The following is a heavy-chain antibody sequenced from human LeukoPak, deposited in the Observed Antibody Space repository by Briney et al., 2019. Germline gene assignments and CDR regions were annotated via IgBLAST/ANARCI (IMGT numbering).Heavy chain of an antibody. CDR1: GYIFTDHH. J-gene: IGHJ4*02. D-gene: IGHD5-18*01. V-gene: IGHV1-2*02. CDR2: FNPNNGGT. CDR3: ARGGSDTYGLF. Sequence: ASVKVSCKASGYIFTDHHLHWVRQAPGQGLEWMGWFNPNNGGTNYAQKFQDRVTMTRDTSSTTAYMEMNRLRSEDTAVYYCARGGSDTYGLFWGQGTLVTVSS.